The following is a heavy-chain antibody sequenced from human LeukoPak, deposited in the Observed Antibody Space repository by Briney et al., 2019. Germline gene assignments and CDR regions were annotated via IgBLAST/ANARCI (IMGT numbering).Heavy chain of an antibody. D-gene: IGHD6-13*01. J-gene: IGHJ4*02. CDR2: VYHDGKT. CDR3: ARTPGSSSPLDH. CDR1: GGSISATNW. V-gene: IGHV4-4*02. Sequence: PSETLSLTCAVSGGSISATNWWSWVRQSPEKGLEWIGEVYHDGKTNYHPSLKSRVTMSVDTSKNQFSLKLNSVTAADTAVYYCARTPGSSSPLDHWGQGTLVTVSS.